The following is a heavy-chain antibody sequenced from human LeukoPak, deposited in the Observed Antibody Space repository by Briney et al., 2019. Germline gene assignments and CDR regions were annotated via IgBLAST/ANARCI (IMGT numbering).Heavy chain of an antibody. J-gene: IGHJ6*02. D-gene: IGHD6-13*01. CDR2: IYYSGST. V-gene: IGHV4-39*01. CDR3: ARQITAAGTYGMDV. Sequence: SETLSLTCTVSGGSISSSSYYWGWIRQPPGKGLEWIGSIYYSGSTYYNPSLKSRVTISADTSKNQFSLKLSSVTAADTAVYYCARQITAAGTYGMDVWGQGTTVTVSS. CDR1: GGSISSSSYY.